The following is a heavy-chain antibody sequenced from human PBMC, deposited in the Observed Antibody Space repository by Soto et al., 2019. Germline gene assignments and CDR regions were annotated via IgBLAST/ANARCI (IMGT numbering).Heavy chain of an antibody. Sequence: PGGSLRLSCAASGFTSSSYWMHWFRQAPGKGLVWVSRINSGGGTTTFADSVKGRFTISRDNAKNTLYLQMNGLRAEDTAVYYCARWFTYGNFDYFDYWGQGTQVTVSS. CDR2: INSGGGTT. J-gene: IGHJ4*02. V-gene: IGHV3-74*01. CDR1: GFTSSSYW. CDR3: ARWFTYGNFDYFDY. D-gene: IGHD3-10*01.